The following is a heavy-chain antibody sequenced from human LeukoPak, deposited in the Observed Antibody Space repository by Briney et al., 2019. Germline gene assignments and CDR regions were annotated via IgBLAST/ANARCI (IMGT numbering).Heavy chain of an antibody. Sequence: GGSLRLSCAASGFTFSSYSMNWVRQAPGKGLEWVSSISSSSSYIYYADSLKGRFTISRDNAKNSLYLQMNSLRAEDTAVYYCARDHGTTRYDYDSSGQMRGYWGQGTLVTVSS. D-gene: IGHD3-22*01. CDR2: ISSSSSYI. CDR1: GFTFSSYS. V-gene: IGHV3-21*01. CDR3: ARDHGTTRYDYDSSGQMRGY. J-gene: IGHJ4*02.